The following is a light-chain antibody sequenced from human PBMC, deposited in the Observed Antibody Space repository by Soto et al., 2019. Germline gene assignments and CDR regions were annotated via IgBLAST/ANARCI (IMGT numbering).Light chain of an antibody. CDR3: QQYGKT. CDR1: QSVSSSY. J-gene: IGKJ1*01. V-gene: IGKV3-20*01. CDR2: GAS. Sequence: GPLSLCPGERATLSCRASQSVSSSYLAWYQQKPGQAPRLLIYGASSRATGIPGRFSGSGSGTYFTLSISRLEPEDFAVYYCQQYGKTFGQGTKVDIK.